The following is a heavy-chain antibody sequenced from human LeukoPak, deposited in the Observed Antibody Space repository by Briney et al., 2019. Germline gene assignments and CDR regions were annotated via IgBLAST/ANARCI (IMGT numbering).Heavy chain of an antibody. Sequence: GGSLRLSCAASGFTFSSYSMNWVRQAPGKGLEWVSHITASGTAMFYADSEKGRFTISRDNAKNSLYLQMNSLRDEDTAVYYCASSGSYRFDYWGQGTLVTVSS. D-gene: IGHD1-26*01. J-gene: IGHJ4*02. V-gene: IGHV3-48*02. CDR2: ITASGTAM. CDR3: ASSGSYRFDY. CDR1: GFTFSSYS.